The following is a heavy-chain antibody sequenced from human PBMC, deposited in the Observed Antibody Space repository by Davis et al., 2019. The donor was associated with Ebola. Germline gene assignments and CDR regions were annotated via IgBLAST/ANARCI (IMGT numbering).Heavy chain of an antibody. J-gene: IGHJ4*02. CDR1: GFTFSSYG. V-gene: IGHV3-30*18. Sequence: PGGSLRLSCAASGFTFSSYGIHWVRQAPGKGLEWVAVISYDGSNKYYADSVKGRFTISRDNSKNTLYLQMNSLRAEDTAVYYCAKVGLAVAGTGGYWGQGTLVTVSS. D-gene: IGHD6-19*01. CDR3: AKVGLAVAGTGGY. CDR2: ISYDGSNK.